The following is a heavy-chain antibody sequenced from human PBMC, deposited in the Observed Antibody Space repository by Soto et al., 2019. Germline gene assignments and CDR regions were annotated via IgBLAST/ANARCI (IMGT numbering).Heavy chain of an antibody. CDR3: ARDDSAWYGQLLEGIGRDFDY. D-gene: IGHD2-2*01. CDR1: GGSISSGGYY. V-gene: IGHV4-31*03. CDR2: IYYSGRT. Sequence: QVQLQESGPGLVKPSQTLSLTCTVSGGSISSGGYYWSWIRQHPGKGLEWIGYIYYSGRTYYNPSLKSRVTISVDPCKNQFSLKLSSVTAADTAVYYCARDDSAWYGQLLEGIGRDFDYWGQGTLVTVSS. J-gene: IGHJ4*02.